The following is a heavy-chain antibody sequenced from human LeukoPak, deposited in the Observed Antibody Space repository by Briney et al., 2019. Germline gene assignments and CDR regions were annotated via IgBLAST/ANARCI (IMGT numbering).Heavy chain of an antibody. J-gene: IGHJ4*02. CDR1: GFTFSSYS. D-gene: IGHD4-17*01. V-gene: IGHV3-21*01. CDR2: ISSSSSYI. Sequence: GGSLRLSCAASGFTFSSYSMNWVRQAPGKGLVWVSSISSSSSYIYYADSVKGRFTISRDNAKNSLYLQMNSLRAEDTAVYYCARDPADYGDYESFDYWGQGTLVTVSS. CDR3: ARDPADYGDYESFDY.